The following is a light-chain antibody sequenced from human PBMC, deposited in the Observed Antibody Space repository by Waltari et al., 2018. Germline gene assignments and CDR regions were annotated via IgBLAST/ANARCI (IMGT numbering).Light chain of an antibody. J-gene: IGLJ3*02. CDR3: CSYAGSYTWV. V-gene: IGLV2-11*01. Sequence: SALTQPRSVSGSPGQSVPISCTGTTNDLGSYTHVSWYQQPPGKAPKRIIFDVTKRPSGVPDRLSGSKSGNTASLTISGLRAEDEAEYYCCSYAGSYTWVFGGGTKLTVV. CDR1: TNDLGSYTH. CDR2: DVT.